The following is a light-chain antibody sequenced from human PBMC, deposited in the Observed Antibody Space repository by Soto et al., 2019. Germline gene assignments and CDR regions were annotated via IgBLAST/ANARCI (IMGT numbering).Light chain of an antibody. CDR3: SSYTSSSTRV. J-gene: IGLJ1*01. CDR1: SSDVGGYNY. Sequence: QSALTQPASVSGSPGQSITISCTGTSSDVGGYNYVSWYQQHPGKAPKLMIYEVSNRPSGVSNRFSGSKSGNTASLTISGLQADDEADYYCSSYTSSSTRVFRTVKKVTVX. V-gene: IGLV2-14*01. CDR2: EVS.